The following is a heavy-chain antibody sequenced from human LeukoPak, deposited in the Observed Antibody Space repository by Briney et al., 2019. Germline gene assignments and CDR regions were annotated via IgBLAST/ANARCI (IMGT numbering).Heavy chain of an antibody. V-gene: IGHV3-30*02. J-gene: IGHJ4*02. CDR2: IRYDGSNK. CDR1: GFTFSSYG. D-gene: IGHD3-3*01. Sequence: GGSLRLSCAASGFTFSSYGIHWVRQAPGKGLEWVAFIRYDGSNKYYADSVKGRFTVSRDNSKNTLYLQMNSLRAEDTAVYFCAKEEGLWRGHYPLDYWGQGTLVTVPS. CDR3: AKEEGLWRGHYPLDY.